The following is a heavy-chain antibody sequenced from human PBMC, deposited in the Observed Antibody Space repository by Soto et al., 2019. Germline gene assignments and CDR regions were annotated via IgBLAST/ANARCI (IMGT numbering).Heavy chain of an antibody. CDR2: ISHDESIK. Sequence: QVQLVESGGGVVKPGRSLRLSCAASGFALSDRVMHWVRQAPGKGLEWVEVISHDESIKDYVDSVKGRFSVSRDKSKNKLYLEMNNQKPEDAAEYYCAREDKSIRDAGTFYHWGQGTPVTV. J-gene: IGHJ1*01. CDR1: GFALSDRV. CDR3: AREDKSIRDAGTFYH. D-gene: IGHD2-21*01. V-gene: IGHV3-30-3*01.